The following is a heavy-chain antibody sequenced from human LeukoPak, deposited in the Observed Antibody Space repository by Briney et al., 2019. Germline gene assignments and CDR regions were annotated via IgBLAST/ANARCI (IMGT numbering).Heavy chain of an antibody. CDR3: ARATITSWDYYYYYMDV. CDR1: GFTFSSYS. D-gene: IGHD2-2*01. J-gene: IGHJ6*03. CDR2: ISSSSSTI. V-gene: IGHV3-48*01. Sequence: GGSLRLSCAASGFTFSSYSMNWVRQAPGKGLEWVSYISSSSSTIYYAGSVKGRFTISRDNAKNSLYLQMNSLRAEDTAVYYCARATITSWDYYYYYMDVWGKGTTVTVSS.